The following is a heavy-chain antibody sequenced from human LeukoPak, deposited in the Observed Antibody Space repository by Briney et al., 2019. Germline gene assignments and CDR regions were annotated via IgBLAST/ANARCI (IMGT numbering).Heavy chain of an antibody. V-gene: IGHV3-48*01. CDR3: ARDDLTNGYNGNF. J-gene: IGHJ4*02. CDR2: ISSSSMSI. Sequence: GGSLRLSCAASGFTFSSYSMNWVRQAPGKGLEWVSYISSSSMSIYYADSVKGRFTISRDNARNSLYLQMNSLRVDDTAVYYCARDDLTNGYNGNFWGQGTLVTVSS. D-gene: IGHD5-24*01. CDR1: GFTFSSYS.